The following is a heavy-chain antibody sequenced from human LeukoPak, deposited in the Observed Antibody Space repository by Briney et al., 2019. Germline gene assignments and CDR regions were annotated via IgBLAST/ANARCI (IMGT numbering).Heavy chain of an antibody. Sequence: ASVKVSCKASGYTFNTYDVAWLRPSIGQGLEWVGSTNPRSGITGYAQKFRDRVTITTNSSLSATYTELISLTSEDTGVYYCARGRLGGLLQFGNCYFDLWGRGTLVTVSS. J-gene: IGHJ2*01. V-gene: IGHV1-8*03. CDR1: GYTFNTYD. D-gene: IGHD5-24*01. CDR3: ARGRLGGLLQFGNCYFDL. CDR2: TNPRSGIT.